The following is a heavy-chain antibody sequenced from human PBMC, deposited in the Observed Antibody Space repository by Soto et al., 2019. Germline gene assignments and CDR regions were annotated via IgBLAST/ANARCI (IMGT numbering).Heavy chain of an antibody. CDR2: ISGGGGGT. CDR1: GGTESRYG. J-gene: IGHJ4*02. Sequence: RSSGAGCGGTESRYGMKWVRQETGKGLEWVSSISGGGGGTYYADSVKGRLTISRDNSKNTLYLQMNSLRAEDTALYYCAKGSHYDILTAYHAFDYWGPGTLVTVSS. D-gene: IGHD3-9*01. V-gene: IGHV3-23*01. CDR3: AKGSHYDILTAYHAFDY.